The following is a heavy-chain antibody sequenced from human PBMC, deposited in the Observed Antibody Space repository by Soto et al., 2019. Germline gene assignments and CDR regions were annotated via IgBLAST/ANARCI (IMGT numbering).Heavy chain of an antibody. CDR1: GYTFTSYY. Sequence: QVQLVQSGAEVKKPGASVKVPCKAPGYTFTSYYMHWVRQAPGQGLEWMGIINPSGGSTSYAQKFQVRVTMTWDTYTSTVYMELSSLRSEDTAVYYCARGVLYGMDVWGQGTTVTVSS. CDR2: INPSGGST. CDR3: ARGVLYGMDV. V-gene: IGHV1-46*01. J-gene: IGHJ6*02.